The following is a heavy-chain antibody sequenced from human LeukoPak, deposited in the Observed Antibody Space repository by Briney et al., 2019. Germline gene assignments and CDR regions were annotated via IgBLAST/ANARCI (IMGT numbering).Heavy chain of an antibody. J-gene: IGHJ6*02. CDR1: GGSISSYY. Sequence: KPSETLSLTCTVSGGSISSYYWSWIRQPPGKGLEWIGYIYYSGSTNYNPSLKSRVTISVDTSKNQFSLKLSSVTAADTAVYYCASARVYDFWSGYWSGMDVWGQGATVTVSS. CDR2: IYYSGST. D-gene: IGHD3-3*01. CDR3: ASARVYDFWSGYWSGMDV. V-gene: IGHV4-59*12.